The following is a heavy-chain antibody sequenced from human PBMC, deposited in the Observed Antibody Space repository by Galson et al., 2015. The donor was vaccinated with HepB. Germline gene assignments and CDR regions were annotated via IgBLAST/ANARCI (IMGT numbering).Heavy chain of an antibody. CDR2: IIPILGIA. V-gene: IGHV1-69*04. CDR3: VRRGGSGSYVDY. Sequence: SVKVSCKASGGTFSSYAISWVRQAPGQGLEWMGRIIPILGIANYAQKFQGRVTITADKSTSTAYMELSSLRSEDTAVYYCVRRGGSGSYVDYWGQGTLDTVSS. J-gene: IGHJ4*02. D-gene: IGHD3-10*01. CDR1: GGTFSSYA.